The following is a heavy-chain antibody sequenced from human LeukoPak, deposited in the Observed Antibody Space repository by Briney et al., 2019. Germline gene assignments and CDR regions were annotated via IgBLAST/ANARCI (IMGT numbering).Heavy chain of an antibody. V-gene: IGHV3-48*03. D-gene: IGHD6-19*01. CDR3: ARDPGSGWSD. J-gene: IGHJ4*02. CDR2: ISSSGDSI. Sequence: PGGSLRLSCAASGFPFSSYEMNWVRQAPGKGLEWVSYISSSGDSIYYADSVKGRFTVSRDNAKKSLYLHMNSLRDDDTAVYYCARDPGSGWSDWGQGTLVTVSS. CDR1: GFPFSSYE.